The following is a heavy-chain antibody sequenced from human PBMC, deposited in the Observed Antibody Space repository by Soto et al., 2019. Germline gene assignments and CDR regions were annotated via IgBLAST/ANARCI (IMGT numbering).Heavy chain of an antibody. Sequence: SETLSLTCTVSGGSISSYYWSWIRQPPGKGLEWIGYIYYSGSTNYNPSLKSRVTISVDTSKNQFSLKLSSVAAADTAVYYCAAGAYYYYYGMDVWGQGTTVTAP. CDR3: AAGAYYYYYGMDV. D-gene: IGHD3-10*01. J-gene: IGHJ6*02. CDR1: GGSISSYY. CDR2: IYYSGST. V-gene: IGHV4-59*01.